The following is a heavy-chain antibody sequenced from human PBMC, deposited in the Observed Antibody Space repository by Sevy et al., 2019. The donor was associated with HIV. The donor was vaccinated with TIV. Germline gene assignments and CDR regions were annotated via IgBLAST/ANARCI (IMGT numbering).Heavy chain of an antibody. D-gene: IGHD4-17*01. CDR2: IRSKANSYAT. J-gene: IGHJ6*02. CDR1: GFTFSGSA. CDR3: TGLDPPPPTVTTIYYGMDV. Sequence: GGSLRLSCAASGFTFSGSAMHWVRQASGKGLEWVGRIRSKANSYATAYAASVKGRFTISRDDSKNTAYLQMNSLKTEDTAVYSCTGLDPPPPTVTTIYYGMDVWGQGTTVTVSS. V-gene: IGHV3-73*01.